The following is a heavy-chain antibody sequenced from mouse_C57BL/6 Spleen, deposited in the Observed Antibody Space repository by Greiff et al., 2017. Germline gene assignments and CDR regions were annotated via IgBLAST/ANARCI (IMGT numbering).Heavy chain of an antibody. CDR1: GFTFSSYA. CDR3: TREDDGHYYFDY. D-gene: IGHD2-3*01. CDR2: ISSGGDYI. Sequence: EVKLVESGEGLVKPGGSLKLSCAASGFTFSSYAMSWVRQTPEKRLEWVAYISSGGDYIYYADTVKGRFTISRDNARNTLYLQMSCLKSEDTAMYYCTREDDGHYYFDYWGQGTTLTVSS. J-gene: IGHJ2*01. V-gene: IGHV5-9-1*02.